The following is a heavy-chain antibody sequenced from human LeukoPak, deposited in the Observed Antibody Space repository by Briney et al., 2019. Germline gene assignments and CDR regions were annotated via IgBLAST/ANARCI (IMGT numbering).Heavy chain of an antibody. CDR1: GFTFSDYY. Sequence: GGSLKLSCAASGFTFSDYYMSWIRQAPGKGPEWVSYISSSGSTIYYADSVKGRFTISRDNAKNSLYLQMNSLRAEDTAVYYCARDRGYSGYEQNDYWGQGTLVTVSS. J-gene: IGHJ4*02. CDR3: ARDRGYSGYEQNDY. D-gene: IGHD5-12*01. V-gene: IGHV3-11*01. CDR2: ISSSGSTI.